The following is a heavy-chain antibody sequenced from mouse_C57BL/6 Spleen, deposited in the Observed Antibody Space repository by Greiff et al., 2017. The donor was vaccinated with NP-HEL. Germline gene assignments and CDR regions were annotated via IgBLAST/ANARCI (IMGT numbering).Heavy chain of an antibody. CDR2: IYPGSGST. CDR1: GYTFTSYW. Sequence: QVQLQQPGAELVKPGASVKMSCKASGYTFTSYWITWVKQRPGQGLEWIGDIYPGSGSTNYNEKFKSKGTLTVDNSSCTAYRQLSSLTSEDSAVYYGVDGNYYVDYWGQGTTLTVSS. V-gene: IGHV1-55*01. J-gene: IGHJ2*01. D-gene: IGHD2-1*01. CDR3: VDGNYYVDY.